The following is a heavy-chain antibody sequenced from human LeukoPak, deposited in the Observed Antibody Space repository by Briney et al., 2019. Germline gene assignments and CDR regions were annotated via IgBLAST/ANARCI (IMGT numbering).Heavy chain of an antibody. CDR2: MNPNSGNT. D-gene: IGHD2-2*01. J-gene: IGHJ1*01. Sequence: ASVTVSCKASGYTFPTYDINWVRQAPGQGLEWMGWMNPNSGNTGYAQKFQGRITMTRNTSIGTAYMELSSLRSEDTAVYYCAPAVMTDGYFQHWGQGTLVTVSS. CDR3: APAVMTDGYFQH. V-gene: IGHV1-8*01. CDR1: GYTFPTYD.